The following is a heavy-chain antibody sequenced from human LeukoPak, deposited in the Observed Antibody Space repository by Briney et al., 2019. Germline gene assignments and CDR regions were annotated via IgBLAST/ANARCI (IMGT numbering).Heavy chain of an antibody. CDR3: ARVTGDYNYYYYYGMDV. J-gene: IGHJ6*02. Sequence: SETLSLTCTLSLGSISRYYWRWIRQPPGKGRAWIGYIYYSGSTNYNPSLQSRVTISVDTSKNQFSLKLSSVTAADTAVYYCARVTGDYNYYYYYGMDVWGQGTTVTVS. CDR2: IYYSGST. V-gene: IGHV4-59*01. D-gene: IGHD4-17*01. CDR1: LGSISRYY.